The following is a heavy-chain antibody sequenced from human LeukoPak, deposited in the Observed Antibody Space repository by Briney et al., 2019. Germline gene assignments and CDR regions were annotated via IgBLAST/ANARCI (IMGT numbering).Heavy chain of an antibody. CDR2: VHYSGGT. Sequence: SETLSLTCTVSGGSISSYYWSWIRRPPGKGLEWLGYVHYSGGTKYNPSLKSRVTISLDTSKNQFSLRLNSVTAADTAVYYCVSHCSGSSCYSNYFDYWGQGTLVTVSS. CDR3: VSHCSGSSCYSNYFDY. V-gene: IGHV4-59*01. J-gene: IGHJ4*02. CDR1: GGSISSYY. D-gene: IGHD2-15*01.